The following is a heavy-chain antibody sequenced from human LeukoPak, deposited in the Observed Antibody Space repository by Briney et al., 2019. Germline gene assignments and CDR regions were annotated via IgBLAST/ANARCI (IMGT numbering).Heavy chain of an antibody. D-gene: IGHD6-19*01. CDR1: GFTLSYYW. Sequence: GGSLRLSCAASGFTLSYYWMSWVRQAPGKGLEWLANIKEDGSDKHYVDSVKGRFTISRDNAKNTLYLQMNSLRAEDTAVYYCARVLGGWYYFDYWGQGTLVTVSS. CDR2: IKEDGSDK. J-gene: IGHJ4*02. CDR3: ARVLGGWYYFDY. V-gene: IGHV3-7*01.